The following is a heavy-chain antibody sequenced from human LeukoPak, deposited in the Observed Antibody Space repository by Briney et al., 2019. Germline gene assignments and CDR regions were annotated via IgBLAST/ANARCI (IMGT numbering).Heavy chain of an antibody. V-gene: IGHV3-9*01. CDR2: ISWNSGKT. CDR1: GITFDDYD. J-gene: IGHJ3*02. Sequence: PGGSLRLSCAASGITFDDYDMYWVRQAPGKGLEWVAGISWNSGKTGYADSVKGRFTVSRDNAKNSLSLQMNSLRTEDAALYYCVAGSGYSPADASHIWGQGTRVTLSS. D-gene: IGHD3-3*01. CDR3: VAGSGYSPADASHI.